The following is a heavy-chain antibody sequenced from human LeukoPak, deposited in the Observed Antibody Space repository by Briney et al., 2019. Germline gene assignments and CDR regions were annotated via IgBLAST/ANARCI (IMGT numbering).Heavy chain of an antibody. CDR2: ISSRTTTV. Sequence: AGGSLRLSCAASGFTFSTYSMNWVRQAPGKGLEWISYISSRTTTVYYADSVKGRFTISRDNAKNSLSLQMNRLRDEDTAVYYCVRDQTARFDYWGQGTLVTVSS. V-gene: IGHV3-48*02. D-gene: IGHD5-18*01. J-gene: IGHJ4*02. CDR1: GFTFSTYS. CDR3: VRDQTARFDY.